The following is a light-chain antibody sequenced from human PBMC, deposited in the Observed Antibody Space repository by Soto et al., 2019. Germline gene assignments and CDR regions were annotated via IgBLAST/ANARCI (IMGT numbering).Light chain of an antibody. J-gene: IGKJ1*01. CDR2: GAS. V-gene: IGKV3-20*01. CDR3: QQYGSSPWA. CDR1: QSVNRK. Sequence: EILMTQSPATLSLSPFERATLSFRSSQSVNRKLAWYQQKPGQGPRLLIYGASTRATDIPDRFSGSGSGTDFTLTISRLEPEDVAVYYCQQYGSSPWAFGQGTKVDIK.